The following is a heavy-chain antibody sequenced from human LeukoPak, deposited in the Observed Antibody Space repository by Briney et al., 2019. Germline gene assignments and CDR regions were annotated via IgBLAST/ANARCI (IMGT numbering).Heavy chain of an antibody. V-gene: IGHV4-61*02. D-gene: IGHD4-17*01. J-gene: IGHJ4*02. CDR2: IYTSGST. CDR3: ARSVSSGYGDYKYYFDY. CDR1: GDSISSGTYY. Sequence: SETLSLTCTVSGDSISSGTYYWIWIRQPAGKGLEWIGRIYTSGSTNYNPSLKSRVTISVDTSKNQFSLKLSSVTAADTAVYYCARSVSSGYGDYKYYFDYWGQGTLVTVSS.